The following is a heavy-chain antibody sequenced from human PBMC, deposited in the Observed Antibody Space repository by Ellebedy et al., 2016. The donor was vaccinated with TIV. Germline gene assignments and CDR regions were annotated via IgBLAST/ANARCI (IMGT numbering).Heavy chain of an antibody. CDR2: IYYSGST. V-gene: IGHV4-31*03. D-gene: IGHD6-19*01. Sequence: SETLSLTXTVSGGSISSGGYYWSWIRQHPGKGLEWIGYIYYSGSTYYNPSLKSRVTISVDTSKNQFSLKLSSVTAADTAVYYCARGIAVAGTDWFDPWGQGTLVTVSS. CDR1: GGSISSGGYY. J-gene: IGHJ5*02. CDR3: ARGIAVAGTDWFDP.